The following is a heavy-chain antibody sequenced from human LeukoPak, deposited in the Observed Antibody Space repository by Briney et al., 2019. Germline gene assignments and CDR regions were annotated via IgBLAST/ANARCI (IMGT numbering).Heavy chain of an antibody. CDR3: ARGRFLEWLFPFDY. J-gene: IGHJ4*02. D-gene: IGHD3-3*01. Sequence: SETLSLTCTVSGGSISSGGYYWSWIRQPPGKGLEWIGYIYHSGSTYYNPSLKSRVTMSVDRSKNQFSLKLSSVTAADTAVYYCARGRFLEWLFPFDYWGQGTLVTVSS. CDR2: IYHSGST. CDR1: GGSISSGGYY. V-gene: IGHV4-30-2*01.